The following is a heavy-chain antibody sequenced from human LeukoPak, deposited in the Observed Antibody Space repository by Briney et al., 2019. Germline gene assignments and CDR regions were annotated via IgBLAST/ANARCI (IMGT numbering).Heavy chain of an antibody. CDR1: GYTFTGHY. CDR3: ARDHVPLVATTPNNFEY. Sequence: SSVTLSCKTSGYTFTGHYVHWVRQAPGQGLEWMGWINPNSGGTNYAQKFHGRVTMTRDTSISTAYMELTSLTSADTAVYYCARDHVPLVATTPNNFEYWGQGTLGTVSS. CDR2: INPNSGGT. V-gene: IGHV1-2*02. J-gene: IGHJ4*02. D-gene: IGHD2-8*02.